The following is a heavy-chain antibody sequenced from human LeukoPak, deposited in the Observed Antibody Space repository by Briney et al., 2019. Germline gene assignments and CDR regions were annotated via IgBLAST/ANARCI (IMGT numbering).Heavy chain of an antibody. CDR1: GYTFTSYG. J-gene: IGHJ4*02. CDR3: ALRPAAIPYYFDY. CDR2: ISPYNGDT. D-gene: IGHD2-2*01. Sequence: ASVKVSCKAAGYTFTSYGISWVRQAPGQGLEWMAWISPYNGDTNHAQRLQGRVTLTTDTSTTTAYMELRSLRSDDTAVYYCALRPAAIPYYFDYWGQGTLVTVSS. V-gene: IGHV1-18*04.